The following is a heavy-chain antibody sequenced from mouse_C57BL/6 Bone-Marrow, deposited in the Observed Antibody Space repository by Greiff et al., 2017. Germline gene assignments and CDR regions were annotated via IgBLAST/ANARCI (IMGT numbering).Heavy chain of an antibody. CDR2: IYPRSGNT. CDR1: GYTFTSYG. J-gene: IGHJ4*01. V-gene: IGHV1-81*01. CDR3: ARLLRSAMDY. D-gene: IGHD1-1*01. Sequence: VQLQESGAELARPGASVKLSCKASGYTFTSYGISWVKQRTGQGLEWIGEIYPRSGNTYYNEKFKGKATLTADKSSSTAYMELRSLTSEDSAVYFCARLLRSAMDYWGQGTSVTVSS.